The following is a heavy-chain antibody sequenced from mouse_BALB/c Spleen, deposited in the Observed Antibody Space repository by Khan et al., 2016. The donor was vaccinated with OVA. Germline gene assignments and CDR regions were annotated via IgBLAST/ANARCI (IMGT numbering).Heavy chain of an antibody. Sequence: QVQLKESGPGLVAPSQSLSITCTISGFSLTSYGVHWVRQPPGKGLEWLVVIWSDGHTTYNSALKSRRSISKDNSKSQVFLKMNSLQTDDTAMYYCARHGYYGNYGPYFDVWGAGTTVTVSS. J-gene: IGHJ1*01. CDR1: GFSLTSYG. V-gene: IGHV2-6-1*01. D-gene: IGHD2-1*01. CDR2: IWSDGHT. CDR3: ARHGYYGNYGPYFDV.